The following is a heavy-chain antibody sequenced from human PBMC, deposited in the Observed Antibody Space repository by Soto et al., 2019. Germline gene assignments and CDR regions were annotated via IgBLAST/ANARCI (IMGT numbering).Heavy chain of an antibody. CDR2: ISGSGGST. CDR3: AKDRYETTVTNFYYYYGMDV. V-gene: IGHV3-23*01. CDR1: GCTFSSYA. D-gene: IGHD4-17*01. Sequence: PGGSLRLSCAASGCTFSSYAVSWVRQAPGKGLEWVSAISGSGGSTYYADSVKGRFTISRDNSKNTPYLQMNSLRAEDTAVYYCAKDRYETTVTNFYYYYGMDVWGQGTTVTVSS. J-gene: IGHJ6*02.